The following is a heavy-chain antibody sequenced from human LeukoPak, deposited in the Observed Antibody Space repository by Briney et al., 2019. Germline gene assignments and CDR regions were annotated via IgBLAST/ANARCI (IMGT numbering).Heavy chain of an antibody. J-gene: IGHJ4*02. CDR2: IYYSGST. CDR1: GGSITISPYY. V-gene: IGHV4-39*01. Sequence: PQTLSLTCTVSGGSITISPYYWGWIRQPPGKGLEWIARIYYSGSTYYNPSPKSRVPISLDTSKNQFSLKLSSVTAADTALYYCASYDYYDSSAYPTDYWGQGILVTVSS. D-gene: IGHD3-22*01. CDR3: ASYDYYDSSAYPTDY.